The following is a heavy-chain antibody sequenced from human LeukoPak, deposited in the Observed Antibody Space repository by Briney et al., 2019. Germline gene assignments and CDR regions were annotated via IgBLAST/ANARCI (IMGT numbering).Heavy chain of an antibody. CDR1: GFTFSTYG. D-gene: IGHD2-21*02. Sequence: GGSLRLSCEASGFTFSTYGMHWVRQAPGKGLEGVANIKKDGSEKYYVDPVKGRFTISRDNARNSLYLQMNSLRAEDTAVYYCARAHVTGVDAFDIWGQGTMVTVSS. V-gene: IGHV3-7*01. J-gene: IGHJ3*02. CDR2: IKKDGSEK. CDR3: ARAHVTGVDAFDI.